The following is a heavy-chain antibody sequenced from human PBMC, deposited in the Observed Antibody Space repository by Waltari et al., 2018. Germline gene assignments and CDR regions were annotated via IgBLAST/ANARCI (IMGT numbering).Heavy chain of an antibody. D-gene: IGHD6-13*01. CDR2: IYHSGST. V-gene: IGHV4-38-2*02. CDR1: GYSISSGYY. J-gene: IGHJ4*02. Sequence: QVQLQESGPGLVKPSETLSLTCAVSGYSISSGYYWGWIRQPPGKGLEWIGSIYHSGSTYYNPSLKSRVTISVDTSKNQFSLKLSSVTAADTAVYYCARDDAPLRGIAAAGTVDYWGQGTLVTVSS. CDR3: ARDDAPLRGIAAAGTVDY.